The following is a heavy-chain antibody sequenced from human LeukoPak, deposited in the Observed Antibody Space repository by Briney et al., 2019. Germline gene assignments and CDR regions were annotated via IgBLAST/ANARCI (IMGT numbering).Heavy chain of an antibody. J-gene: IGHJ6*03. Sequence: PGGSLRLSCAASGFTVSSNYMTWVRQAPGKGLEWVSVIYSGGSTYYADSVKGRFTISRDNSKNTLYLQMNSLRAEDTAVYYCAKAPFYYYYMDVWGKGTTVTVSS. CDR2: IYSGGST. CDR3: AKAPFYYYYMDV. V-gene: IGHV3-53*01. CDR1: GFTVSSNY.